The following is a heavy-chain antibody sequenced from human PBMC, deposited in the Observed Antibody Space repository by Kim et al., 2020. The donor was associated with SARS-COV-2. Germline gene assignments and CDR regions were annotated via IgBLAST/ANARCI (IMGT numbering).Heavy chain of an antibody. V-gene: IGHV4-59*01. D-gene: IGHD1-26*01. CDR2: ISSSGST. J-gene: IGHJ5*02. CDR1: GGSFSSYY. CDR3: SRDPGGPVGSCFAP. Sequence: SETLSLTCTVSGGSFSSYYWSWIRQPPERGLEWIGHISSSGSTDYNPSLKSRVTISLDTSVNQFSLKLSSVTAADSAVYYCSRDPGGPVGSCFAPWGQG.